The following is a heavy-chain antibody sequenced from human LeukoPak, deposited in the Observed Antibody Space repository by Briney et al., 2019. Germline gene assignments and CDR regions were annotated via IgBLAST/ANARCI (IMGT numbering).Heavy chain of an antibody. J-gene: IGHJ5*02. D-gene: IGHD3-3*01. CDR1: GGSISGSSYY. V-gene: IGHV4-39*07. CDR2: IYHSGST. CDR3: ARSTYYDFWSGYYGGWFDP. Sequence: SETLSLTCTVSGGSISGSSYYWGWIRQPPGKGLEWIGYIYHSGSTYYNPSLKSRVTISVDRSKNQFSLKLSSVTAADTAVYYCARSTYYDFWSGYYGGWFDPWGQGTLVTVSS.